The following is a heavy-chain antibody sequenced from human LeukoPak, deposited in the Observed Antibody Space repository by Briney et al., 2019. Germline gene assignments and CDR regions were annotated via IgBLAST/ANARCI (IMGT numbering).Heavy chain of an antibody. V-gene: IGHV3-74*01. CDR3: TRAPLHDEGY. CDR1: GFICRSSC. Sequence: PGGSGILSCGASGFICRSSCMHWVRQSPGGGVVWVSRITGGGSITTYAVSVRGRFTLSRDNAKNTQYQQMNSLSAEETAVYCETRAPLHDEGYWGQGTLVTVSS. D-gene: IGHD1-1*01. J-gene: IGHJ4*02. CDR2: ITGGGSIT.